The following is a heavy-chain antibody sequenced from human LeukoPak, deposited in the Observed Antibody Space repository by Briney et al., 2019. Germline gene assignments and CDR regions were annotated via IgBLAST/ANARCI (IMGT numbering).Heavy chain of an antibody. CDR1: GFTFTSHD. D-gene: IGHD5-18*01. CDR3: ARDGPRVYSYGNLYYYGMDV. CDR2: MNPNSGNT. J-gene: IGHJ6*02. V-gene: IGHV1-8*01. Sequence: ASVKVSCKASGFTFTSHDYNWVRQATGQGLEWMGWMNPNSGNTGYAQKFQGRVTMTRDTSITTVYMELSSLTSEDTAVYYCARDGPRVYSYGNLYYYGMDVWGQGTTVTVSS.